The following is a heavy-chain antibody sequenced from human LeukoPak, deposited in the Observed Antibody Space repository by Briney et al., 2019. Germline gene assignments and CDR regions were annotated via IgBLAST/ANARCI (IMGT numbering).Heavy chain of an antibody. J-gene: IGHJ4*02. CDR3: ARQWGYCSGGTCYSSFFDY. CDR1: GYTFTGYY. CDR2: INTNSGGT. D-gene: IGHD2-15*01. V-gene: IGHV1-2*07. Sequence: ASVKVSCKASGYTFTGYYLHWVRQAPGQGLEWMGWINTNSGGTDYAHKFQGRVTMTRDTSISTAYMELNRLTSDDTAVYYCARQWGYCSGGTCYSSFFDYWGQGTLVTVSS.